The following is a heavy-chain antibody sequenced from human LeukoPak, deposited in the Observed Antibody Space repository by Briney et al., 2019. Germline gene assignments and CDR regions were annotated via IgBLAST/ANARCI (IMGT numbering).Heavy chain of an antibody. D-gene: IGHD6-25*01. J-gene: IGHJ3*02. CDR3: ARETAAGNNDAFDI. Sequence: SETLSLTCTVSGGSISSYYWSWIRQPPGKGLEWIGYIYYSGSTNYNPSLKSRVTISVDTSKNQFSLKLSSVTAADTAVHYCARETAAGNNDAFDIWGQGTMVTVSS. CDR2: IYYSGST. CDR1: GGSISSYY. V-gene: IGHV4-59*01.